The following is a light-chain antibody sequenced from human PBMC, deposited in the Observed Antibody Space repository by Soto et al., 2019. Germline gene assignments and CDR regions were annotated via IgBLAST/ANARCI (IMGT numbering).Light chain of an antibody. CDR2: KVS. Sequence: DIRMTQSPSTLSASVGDRVTITCRASQSLNDWWAWFQQKPGKAPNLPSYKVSNLESGVPSRFSGSGPGTEFTLTISSLQPDDFATYYCQQYNGYSWAFGQGTKVEIK. CDR1: QSLNDW. V-gene: IGKV1-5*03. CDR3: QQYNGYSWA. J-gene: IGKJ1*01.